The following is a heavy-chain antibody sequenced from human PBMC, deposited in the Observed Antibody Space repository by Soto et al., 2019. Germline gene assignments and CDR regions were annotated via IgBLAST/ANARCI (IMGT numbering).Heavy chain of an antibody. Sequence: SETLSLTCTVSGGSISSGGYYWSWIRQHPGKGLEWIGYIYYSGSTYYNPSLKSRVTISVDTSKNQFSLKLSSVTAADTAVYYCARELITSTGFNYFDYWGQGTLVTVSS. J-gene: IGHJ4*02. V-gene: IGHV4-31*03. CDR1: GGSISSGGYY. CDR2: IYYSGST. D-gene: IGHD3-10*01. CDR3: ARELITSTGFNYFDY.